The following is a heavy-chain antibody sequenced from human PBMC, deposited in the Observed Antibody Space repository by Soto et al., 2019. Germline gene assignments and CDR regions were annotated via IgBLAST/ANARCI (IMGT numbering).Heavy chain of an antibody. J-gene: IGHJ4*02. Sequence: ASVKVSCKASGYTFTRYGFSWVRQAPGQGLGWMAWTSADNGDTNFAPKLQGRVTLTTDTSTGTAYMELRSLRSDDTAVYYCARDERGTCTSSSCYYFDYWGQGTLVTVSS. CDR1: GYTFTRYG. D-gene: IGHD2-2*01. CDR2: TSADNGDT. V-gene: IGHV1-18*04. CDR3: ARDERGTCTSSSCYYFDY.